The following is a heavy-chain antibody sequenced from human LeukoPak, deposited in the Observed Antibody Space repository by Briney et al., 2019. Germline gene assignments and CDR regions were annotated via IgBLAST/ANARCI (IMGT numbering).Heavy chain of an antibody. D-gene: IGHD6-19*01. J-gene: IGHJ1*01. CDR1: GYTFTSYD. V-gene: IGHV1-8*03. Sequence: ASVKVSCKASGYTFTSYDINWVRQATGQGLEWMGWMNPNSGNTGYAQKFQGRVTITRNTSISTAYMELSSLRAEDMALYYCAKDIAVAGIGYFQHWGQGTLVTVSS. CDR2: MNPNSGNT. CDR3: AKDIAVAGIGYFQH.